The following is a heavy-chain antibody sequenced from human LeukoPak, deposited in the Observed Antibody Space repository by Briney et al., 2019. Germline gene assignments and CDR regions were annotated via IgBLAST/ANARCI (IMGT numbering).Heavy chain of an antibody. V-gene: IGHV4-59*08. J-gene: IGHJ4*02. D-gene: IGHD1-26*01. CDR1: GGSLSSYY. CDR3: ARRFRSSGVFDY. Sequence: SETLSLTCTVSGGSLSSYYWSWIRQPPGKGLEWIGYIYYSGSTNYNPSLKSRVTISVDTSKNQFSLKLSSVTAADTAVYYCARRFRSSGVFDYWGQGTLVTVSS. CDR2: IYYSGST.